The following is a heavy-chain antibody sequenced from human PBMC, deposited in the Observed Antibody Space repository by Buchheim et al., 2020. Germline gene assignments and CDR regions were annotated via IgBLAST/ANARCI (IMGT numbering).Heavy chain of an antibody. V-gene: IGHV1-69*08. CDR3: ARENYSSGYYSSRPKGAFDI. J-gene: IGHJ3*02. CDR2: IIPILGIA. Sequence: QVQLVQSGAEVKKPGSSVKVSCKASGGTFSSYTISWVRQAPGQGLEWMGRIIPILGIANYAQKFQGRVTITADKSTSTAYMELSSLRSEDTAVYYCARENYSSGYYSSRPKGAFDIWGQGT. CDR1: GGTFSSYT. D-gene: IGHD3-22*01.